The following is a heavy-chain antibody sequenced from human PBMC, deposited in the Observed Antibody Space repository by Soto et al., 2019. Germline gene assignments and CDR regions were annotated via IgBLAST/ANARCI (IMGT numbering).Heavy chain of an antibody. D-gene: IGHD4-17*01. V-gene: IGHV1-18*01. CDR3: ARDLHGDPYY. J-gene: IGHJ4*02. CDR2: ISAYNGNT. Sequence: SVKVSCKASGYTFTSYGISWVRQAPGQGLEWMGWISAYNGNTNYAQKLQGRVTMTTDTSTSTAYMELRSLRADDTPVDYCARDLHGDPYYWGQGTLVTVSS. CDR1: GYTFTSYG.